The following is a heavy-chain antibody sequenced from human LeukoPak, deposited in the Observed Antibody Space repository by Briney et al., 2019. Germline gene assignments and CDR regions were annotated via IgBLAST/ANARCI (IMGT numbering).Heavy chain of an antibody. V-gene: IGHV3-30*18. CDR2: ISYDGSNK. CDR3: AKNMGSEWELRPYGMDV. Sequence: GGSLRLSCAASGFTFSSYGMHWVRQAPGKGLEWVAVISYDGSNKYYADSVKGRFTISRDNSKNTLYLQMNSLRAEDTAVYYCAKNMGSEWELRPYGMDVWGQGTTGTVSS. D-gene: IGHD1-26*01. CDR1: GFTFSSYG. J-gene: IGHJ6*02.